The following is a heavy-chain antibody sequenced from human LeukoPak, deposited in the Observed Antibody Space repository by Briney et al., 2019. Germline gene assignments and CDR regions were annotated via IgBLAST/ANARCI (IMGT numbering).Heavy chain of an antibody. D-gene: IGHD6-19*01. V-gene: IGHV4-39*07. Sequence: PSETLSLTCTVSGGSISSSSYYWGWIRQPPGKGLEWIGSIYYSGSTYYNPSLKSRVTISVDTSKNQFSLKLSSVTAADTAVYYCARHSSGWPNFDYWGQGTLVTVSS. J-gene: IGHJ4*02. CDR3: ARHSSGWPNFDY. CDR2: IYYSGST. CDR1: GGSISSSSYY.